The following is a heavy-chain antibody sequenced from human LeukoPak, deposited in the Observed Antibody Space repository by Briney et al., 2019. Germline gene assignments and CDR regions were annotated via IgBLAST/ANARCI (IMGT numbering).Heavy chain of an antibody. J-gene: IGHJ4*02. CDR2: ISRSSNNI. D-gene: IGHD2-15*01. CDR1: GFTFSDYS. V-gene: IGHV3-48*01. Sequence: GGSLRLSCAASGFTFSDYSMNWARQAPGKGLEWLAYISRSSNNIFYADSVRGRLTISRDDAKNSLYLQMNSLRAEDTAVYYCSRGGNEFDFWGQGTLVTVSS. CDR3: SRGGNEFDF.